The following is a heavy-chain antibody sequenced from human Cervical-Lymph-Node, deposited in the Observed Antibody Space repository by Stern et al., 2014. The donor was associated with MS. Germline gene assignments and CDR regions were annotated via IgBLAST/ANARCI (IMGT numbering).Heavy chain of an antibody. CDR1: GFTFSSYG. CDR2: ISYDGNHK. CDR3: ARDYEDTSMLFDH. J-gene: IGHJ4*02. D-gene: IGHD2-8*01. V-gene: IGHV3-30*03. Sequence: VQLVESGGAVVQPGRSLRLSWAASGFTFSSYGMHWVRPAPGKGLECVTVISYDGNHKYYAASVKGRFTISRDNSKNTLHLQMNSVTPDDTAIYYCARDYEDTSMLFDHWGQGTLVTVSS.